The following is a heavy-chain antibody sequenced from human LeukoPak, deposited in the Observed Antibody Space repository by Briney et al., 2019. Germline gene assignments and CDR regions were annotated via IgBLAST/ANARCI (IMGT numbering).Heavy chain of an antibody. CDR2: IYYSGST. Sequence: SSETLSLTCTVSGGSISSYYWSWIRQPPGKGLEWIGYIYYSGSTNYNPSLKSRVTISVDTSKNQFSLKLSSVTAADTAVYYCARVPKDDAFDIWGQGTMVTVSS. V-gene: IGHV4-59*01. J-gene: IGHJ3*02. CDR3: ARVPKDDAFDI. CDR1: GGSISSYY.